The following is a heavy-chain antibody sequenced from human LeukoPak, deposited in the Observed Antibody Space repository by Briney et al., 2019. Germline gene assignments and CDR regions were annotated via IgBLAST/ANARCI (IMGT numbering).Heavy chain of an antibody. Sequence: GGSLRLSCAASGFTFSSYEMNWVRQAPGKGLEWVSYISSSGSTIYYADSVKGRFTISRDNAKNSLYLQMDSLRADDTALYYCAGWRTYDSGSYNYWGQGTLVTVSS. V-gene: IGHV3-48*03. CDR1: GFTFSSYE. D-gene: IGHD3-10*01. CDR3: AGWRTYDSGSYNY. CDR2: ISSSGSTI. J-gene: IGHJ4*02.